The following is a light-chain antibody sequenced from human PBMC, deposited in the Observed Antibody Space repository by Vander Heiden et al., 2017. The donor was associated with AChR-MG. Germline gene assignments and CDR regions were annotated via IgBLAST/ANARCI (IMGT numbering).Light chain of an antibody. CDR3: QQRSNWWT. CDR2: DAS. V-gene: IGKV3-11*01. CDR1: QSVSSN. Sequence: EIVLTQSPATLSLSPGERATLSCRASQSVSSNLAWYQQKPGQAPRLLIFDASSRATGIPARFSGSGSGKDFTLTISSLEPEDFAVYYCQQRSNWWTFGQGTKVEIK. J-gene: IGKJ1*01.